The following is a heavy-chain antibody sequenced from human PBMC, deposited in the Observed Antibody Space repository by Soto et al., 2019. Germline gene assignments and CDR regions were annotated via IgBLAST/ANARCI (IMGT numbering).Heavy chain of an antibody. D-gene: IGHD4-17*01. CDR2: IYSGGST. J-gene: IGHJ3*02. V-gene: IGHV3-53*01. CDR1: GFTVSSNY. Sequence: PGGSLRLSCAASGFTVSSNYMCWVRQAPGQGLEWVSVIYSGGSTYYADSVKGRFTISRDNSKSTLYLQMNSLRAEDTAVYYCARDKVSMTTGTTDAFDIWGQGTMVTVSS. CDR3: ARDKVSMTTGTTDAFDI.